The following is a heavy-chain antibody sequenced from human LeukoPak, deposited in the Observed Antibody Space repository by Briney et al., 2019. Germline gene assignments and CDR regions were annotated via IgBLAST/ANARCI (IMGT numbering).Heavy chain of an antibody. V-gene: IGHV4-59*01. J-gene: IGHJ4*02. CDR1: GASISSYY. CDR2: IYYSGST. Sequence: SETLSLTCTVSGASISSYYWSWIRQPPGKGLEWIGYIYYSGSTSYNPSLKSRVTISLDTSKNQFSLKLGSVTAADTAVYYCAREYSSSSGHFDFWGQGTLVTVSS. CDR3: AREYSSSSGHFDF. D-gene: IGHD6-6*01.